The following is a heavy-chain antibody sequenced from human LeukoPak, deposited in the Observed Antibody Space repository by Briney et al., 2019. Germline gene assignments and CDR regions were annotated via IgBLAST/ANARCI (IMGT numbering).Heavy chain of an antibody. J-gene: IGHJ4*02. CDR3: ARASVWGSYRLKYFDY. CDR2: IYYSGST. Sequence: PSETLSLTCTVSGYSISSGYYWGWIRQPPGKGLEWIGYIYYSGSTNYNPSLKSRVTISVDTSKNQFSLKLSSVTAADTPVYYCARASVWGSYRLKYFDYWGQGTLVTVSS. V-gene: IGHV4-61*01. D-gene: IGHD3-16*02. CDR1: GYSISSGYY.